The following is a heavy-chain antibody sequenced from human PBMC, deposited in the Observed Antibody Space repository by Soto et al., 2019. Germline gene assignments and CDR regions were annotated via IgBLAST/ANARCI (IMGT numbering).Heavy chain of an antibody. CDR1: GYSVTNYF. J-gene: IGHJ4*02. Sequence: PSESLSIPSPVSGYSVTNYFWSWMRQPPAKGLEWIGHMYHGGRTNYSPSLKSRVTMSLDSSKNQFSLNLSSVTAADTAVYFCARDPGYCTNGVCPIFEFWGQGVLVTFSS. V-gene: IGHV4-59*02. D-gene: IGHD2-8*01. CDR3: ARDPGYCTNGVCPIFEF. CDR2: MYHGGRT.